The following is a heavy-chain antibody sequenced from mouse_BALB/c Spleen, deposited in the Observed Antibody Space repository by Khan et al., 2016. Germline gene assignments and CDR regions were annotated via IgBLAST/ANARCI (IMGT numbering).Heavy chain of an antibody. CDR3: AYRYDAMDY. Sequence: QVQLQQSGAELAKPGASVKMSCKASGYTFTSYWMHWVKRRPGQGLEWIGYINPSTGYTEYNQKFKDKATLTADKSSSTAYMQLSSLTSEDSAVYYCAYRYDAMDYWGQGTSVTVSS. V-gene: IGHV1-7*01. CDR1: GYTFTSYW. D-gene: IGHD2-14*01. J-gene: IGHJ4*01. CDR2: INPSTGYT.